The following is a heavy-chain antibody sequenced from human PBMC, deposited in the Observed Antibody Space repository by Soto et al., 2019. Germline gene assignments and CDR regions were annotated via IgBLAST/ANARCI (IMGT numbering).Heavy chain of an antibody. CDR2: IGSSSSYT. V-gene: IGHV3-11*05. CDR3: ERDADMLAGSDAFDI. D-gene: IGHD3-9*01. CDR1: GFTFSDYY. Sequence: QVQLVESGGGLVKPGGSLRLSCAASGFTFSDYYMSWIRQAPGKGLEWVSYIGSSSSYTNYADSVKGRFTISRDNAKNSMYLKMNSLRAVDTAVYYCERDADMLAGSDAFDIWGQGTMVTVSS. J-gene: IGHJ3*02.